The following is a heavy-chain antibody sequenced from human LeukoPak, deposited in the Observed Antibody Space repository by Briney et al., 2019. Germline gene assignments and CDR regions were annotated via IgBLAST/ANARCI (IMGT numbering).Heavy chain of an antibody. J-gene: IGHJ4*02. CDR2: IYYSGST. V-gene: IGHV4-31*03. Sequence: SETLSLTRTVSGASLSRGLYYCSWIRQHPGKGLEWIGDIYYSGSTYYNPSLQSRVTMSVDTSKSQFSLNLKSVTAADSAVYYCARHRDGFLDYWGQGTLVTVSS. D-gene: IGHD5-24*01. CDR1: GASLSRGLYY. CDR3: ARHRDGFLDY.